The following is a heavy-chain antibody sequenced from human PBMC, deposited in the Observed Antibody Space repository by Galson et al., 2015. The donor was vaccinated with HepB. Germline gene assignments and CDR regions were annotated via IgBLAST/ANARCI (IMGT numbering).Heavy chain of an antibody. Sequence: ETLSLTCTVSGGSISSGGYYWSWIRQPPGKGLEWIGYIYYSGSTNYNPSLKSRVTISVDTSKNQFSLKLSSVTAADTAVYYCARDLGYGYGMDVWGQGTTVTVSS. J-gene: IGHJ6*02. V-gene: IGHV4-61*08. CDR2: IYYSGST. CDR3: ARDLGYGYGMDV. CDR1: GGSISSGGYY. D-gene: IGHD5-18*01.